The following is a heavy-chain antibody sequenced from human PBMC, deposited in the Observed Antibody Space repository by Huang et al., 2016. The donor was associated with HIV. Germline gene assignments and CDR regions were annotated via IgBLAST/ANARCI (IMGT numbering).Heavy chain of an antibody. Sequence: QVQLQQWGAGLLKPSETLSLTCAVYGGSFSGYYGLGLRQSPGKGLEGIGEINHSGSTNYNPSLKSRLTISVDTSKNQFSLKLSSVTAADTAVYYCARERMMSWLDDHDAFDIWGQGTMVTVSS. J-gene: IGHJ3*02. V-gene: IGHV4-34*01. D-gene: IGHD1-1*01. CDR1: GGSFSGYY. CDR3: ARERMMSWLDDHDAFDI. CDR2: INHSGST.